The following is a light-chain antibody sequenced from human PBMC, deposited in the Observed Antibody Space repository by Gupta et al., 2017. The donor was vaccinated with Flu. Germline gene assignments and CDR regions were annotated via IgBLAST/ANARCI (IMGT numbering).Light chain of an antibody. CDR3: QQRSLWPLT. J-gene: IGKJ4*01. CDR1: QIIGRQ. CDR2: DTS. Sequence: GERATLSGRASQIIGRQLAWYQQKPGRAPRLLIYDTSNRATDIPARFSGSGSGTDFTLTIDSLEAEDFAVYFCQQRSLWPLTFGGGTRVEIK. V-gene: IGKV3-11*01.